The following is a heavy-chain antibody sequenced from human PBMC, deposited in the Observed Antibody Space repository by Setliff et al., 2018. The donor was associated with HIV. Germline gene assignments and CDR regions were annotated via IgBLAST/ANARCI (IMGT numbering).Heavy chain of an antibody. CDR3: SRGPTIRGSFTGVVYTAPLPSFDT. D-gene: IGHD3-3*01. J-gene: IGHJ4*02. Sequence: SENLSLTCTVSGDSINSGNYYWSWIRQHPGKGLEWIGYINNYGVTLYTSSLAGRVTISVDTSKNQFSLTLKSLTVADTALYFCSRGPTIRGSFTGVVYTAPLPSFDTWSQGSLVTVSS. CDR2: INNYGVT. CDR1: GDSINSGNYY. V-gene: IGHV4-39*01.